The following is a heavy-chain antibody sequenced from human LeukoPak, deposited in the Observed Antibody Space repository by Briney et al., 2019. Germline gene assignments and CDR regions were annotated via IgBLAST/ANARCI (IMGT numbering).Heavy chain of an antibody. V-gene: IGHV3-33*01. J-gene: IGHJ4*02. D-gene: IGHD3-22*01. CDR1: GFTFSSYG. Sequence: PLRLSCAASGFTFSSYGMHWVRRAPGKGLEWEAVIWYDGSNKYYADPVKGRFTISRDNSKNTLYLQVNSLRAEDTAVYYCARDPLQYYYDSSGSWDYWGQGTLVTVSS. CDR3: ARDPLQYYYDSSGSWDY. CDR2: IWYDGSNK.